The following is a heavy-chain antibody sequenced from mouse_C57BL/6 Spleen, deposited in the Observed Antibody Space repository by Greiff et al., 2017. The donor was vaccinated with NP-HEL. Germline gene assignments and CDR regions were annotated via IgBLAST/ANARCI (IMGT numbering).Heavy chain of an antibody. J-gene: IGHJ4*01. CDR1: GYAFTNYL. CDR3: ARSEVYDGYYPYAMDY. CDR2: INPGSGGT. D-gene: IGHD2-3*01. V-gene: IGHV1-54*01. Sequence: QVQLKQSGAELVRPGTSVKVSCKASGYAFTNYLIEWVKQRPGQGLEWIGVINPGSGGTNYNEKFKGKATLTADKSSSTSYMQLSSLTSEDSAVYFCARSEVYDGYYPYAMDYWGQGTSVTVSS.